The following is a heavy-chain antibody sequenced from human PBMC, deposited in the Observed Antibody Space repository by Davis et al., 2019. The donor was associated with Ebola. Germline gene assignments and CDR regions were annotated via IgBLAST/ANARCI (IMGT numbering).Heavy chain of an antibody. CDR3: VSGGHVDH. CDR2: ISSSSSYI. V-gene: IGHV3-21*01. D-gene: IGHD2-15*01. CDR1: GFTFSSYS. Sequence: GESLKISCAASGFTFSSYSMNWVRQAPGKGLEWVSSISSSSSYIYYADSVKGRFTISRDNAKNSLFLQMDSLRAEDTAVYHCVSGGHVDHCGQGTLVIVSS. J-gene: IGHJ4*02.